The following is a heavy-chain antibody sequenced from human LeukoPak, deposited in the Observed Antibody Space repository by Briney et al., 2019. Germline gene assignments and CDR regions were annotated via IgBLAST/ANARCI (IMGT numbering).Heavy chain of an antibody. J-gene: IGHJ4*02. CDR1: GFTFSDYY. D-gene: IGHD2-21*02. CDR3: ARGDSYFDY. CDR2: ISRSGDII. Sequence: GGSLRLSCAASGFTFSDYYMSWIRQAPGKGLEWLSYISRSGDIIYYADSVRGRSTISRDNAKSSLFLQMNTLRAEDTAVYYCARGDSYFDYWGQGSLVTVSS. V-gene: IGHV3-11*01.